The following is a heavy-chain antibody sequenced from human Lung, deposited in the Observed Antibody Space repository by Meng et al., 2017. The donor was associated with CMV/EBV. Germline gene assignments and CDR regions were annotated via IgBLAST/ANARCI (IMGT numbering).Heavy chain of an antibody. J-gene: IGHJ4*02. D-gene: IGHD4-17*01. CDR3: AKDHDYGDYARSYFDY. CDR1: GFTFSSYG. CDR2: IWYDGSNK. Sequence: GGSXRLXCAASGFTFSSYGMHWVRQAPGKGLGWVAVIWYDGSNKYYADSVKGRFTISRDNSKNTLYLQMNSLRAEDTAVYYCAKDHDYGDYARSYFDYLGQGTXVNGAS. V-gene: IGHV3-33*06.